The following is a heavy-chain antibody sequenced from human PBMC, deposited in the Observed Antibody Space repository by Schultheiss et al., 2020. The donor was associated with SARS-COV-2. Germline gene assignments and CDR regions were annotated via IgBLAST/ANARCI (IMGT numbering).Heavy chain of an antibody. CDR1: GGSFSGYY. V-gene: IGHV4-59*12. D-gene: IGHD2-2*02. CDR3: ARGLGYCSSTSCYTTYYFDY. J-gene: IGHJ4*02. CDR2: IYYSGST. Sequence: SQTLSLTCAVYGGSFSGYYWSWIRQPPGKGLEWIGYIYYSGSTNYNPSLKSRVTISVDTSKNQFSLKLSSVTAADTAVYYCARGLGYCSSTSCYTTYYFDYWGQGTLVTVSS.